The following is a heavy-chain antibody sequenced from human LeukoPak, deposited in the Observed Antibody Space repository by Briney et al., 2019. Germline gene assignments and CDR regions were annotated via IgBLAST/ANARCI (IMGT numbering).Heavy chain of an antibody. CDR2: INHSGST. V-gene: IGHV4-34*01. CDR1: GGSFSGYY. J-gene: IGHJ4*02. CDR3: ARGREFDY. Sequence: SETLSLTCAVYGGSFSGYYWSWIRQPPGKGLEWIGEINHSGSTNYNPSLKSRVTISVDTSKNQFSLKLSSVTAADTAVYYCARGREFDYWDQGTLVTVSS.